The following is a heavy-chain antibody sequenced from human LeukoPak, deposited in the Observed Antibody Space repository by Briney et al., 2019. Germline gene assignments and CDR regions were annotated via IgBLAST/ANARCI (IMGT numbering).Heavy chain of an antibody. CDR2: MNPNSGNT. Sequence: ASVKVSCKASGYTFTSYDINWVRQATGEGLGWRGWMNPNSGNTGYAQKSQGRVTMTRNTSISTAYMELSSLRSEDTAVYYCARAEGAVLRFLEWLLPEPYYFDYWGQGTLVTVSS. CDR1: GYTFTSYD. D-gene: IGHD3-3*01. V-gene: IGHV1-8*01. CDR3: ARAEGAVLRFLEWLLPEPYYFDY. J-gene: IGHJ4*02.